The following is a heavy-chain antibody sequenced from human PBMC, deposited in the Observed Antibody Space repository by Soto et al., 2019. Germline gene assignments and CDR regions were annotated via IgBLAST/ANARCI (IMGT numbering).Heavy chain of an antibody. CDR2: TYYRSKWYN. V-gene: IGHV6-1*01. D-gene: IGHD2-2*01. CDR3: ARVFRLVVVPAAMRGLYDYGMDV. Sequence: SQTLSLTCAISGDSVSSNSAAWNWIRQSPSRGLEWLGRTYYRSKWYNDYAVSVKSRITINPDTSKNQFSLQLNSVTPEDTAVYYCARVFRLVVVPAAMRGLYDYGMDVWGQGTTVTVSS. CDR1: GDSVSSNSAA. J-gene: IGHJ6*02.